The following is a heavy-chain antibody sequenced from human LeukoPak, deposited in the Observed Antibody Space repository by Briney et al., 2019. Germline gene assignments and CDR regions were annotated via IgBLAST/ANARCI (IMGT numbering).Heavy chain of an antibody. V-gene: IGHV1-8*01. J-gene: IGHJ6*02. CDR1: GYTFTSYD. D-gene: IGHD3-22*01. CDR3: ARVVVITTLSLYYYYYGMDV. Sequence: ASVKVSCKASGYTFTSYDINWVRQATGQGLEWMGWMNPNSGNTGYAQKFQGRVTMTRNTSISTAYMELSSLRSEDTAVYYCARVVVITTLSLYYYYYGMDVWGQGTTVTVSS. CDR2: MNPNSGNT.